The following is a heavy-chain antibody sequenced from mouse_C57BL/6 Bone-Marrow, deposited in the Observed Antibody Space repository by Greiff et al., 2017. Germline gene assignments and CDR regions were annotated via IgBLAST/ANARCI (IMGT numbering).Heavy chain of an antibody. Sequence: VQLVESGAELVRPGTSVKVSCKASGYAFTNYLIEWVKQRPGQGLEWIGVINPGSGGTYYNEKFKGKATLTADKSASTAYMPLSSLTSEGSAVYFCARSDMRYWYFDVWGTGTTVTVSS. CDR1: GYAFTNYL. J-gene: IGHJ1*03. V-gene: IGHV1-54*01. CDR3: ARSDMRYWYFDV. CDR2: INPGSGGT.